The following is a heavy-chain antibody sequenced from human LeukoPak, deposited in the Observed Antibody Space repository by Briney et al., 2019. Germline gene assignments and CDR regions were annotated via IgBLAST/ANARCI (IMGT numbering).Heavy chain of an antibody. Sequence: SETLSLTCAVYGGSFSGYYWSWIRQPPGKGLEWIGEINHSGSTNYNPSLKSRVTISVDTSKNQFSLKLSSVTAADTAVYYCAGRPAEGWYGVIGWWFDPWGQGTLVTVSS. CDR1: GGSFSGYY. CDR3: AGRPAEGWYGVIGWWFDP. CDR2: INHSGST. J-gene: IGHJ5*02. D-gene: IGHD6-19*01. V-gene: IGHV4-34*01.